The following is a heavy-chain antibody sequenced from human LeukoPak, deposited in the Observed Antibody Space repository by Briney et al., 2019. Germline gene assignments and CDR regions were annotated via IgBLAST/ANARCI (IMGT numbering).Heavy chain of an antibody. D-gene: IGHD3-9*01. J-gene: IGHJ4*02. CDR3: ARTQYYDILTGYFDY. CDR2: ISSSSSYI. V-gene: IGHV3-21*01. Sequence: GGSLRLSCAAPGFTFSSYSMNWVRQAPGKGLEWVSSISSSSSYIYYADSVKGRFTISRDNAKNSLYLQMNSLRAEDTAVYYCARTQYYDILTGYFDYWGQGTLVTVSS. CDR1: GFTFSSYS.